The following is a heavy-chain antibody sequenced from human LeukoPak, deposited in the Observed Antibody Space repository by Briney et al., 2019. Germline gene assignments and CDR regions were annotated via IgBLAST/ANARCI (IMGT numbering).Heavy chain of an antibody. J-gene: IGHJ4*02. CDR2: ISSSSYT. Sequence: GALRLSCAASGFTFSDYYMSWIRQAPGKGLEWVSYISSSSYTNYADSVKGRFTISRDNAKNSLYLQMNSLRAEDTAVYYCAREGTAGFGELSIWGQGTLVTVSS. V-gene: IGHV3-11*06. D-gene: IGHD3-10*01. CDR1: GFTFSDYY. CDR3: AREGTAGFGELSI.